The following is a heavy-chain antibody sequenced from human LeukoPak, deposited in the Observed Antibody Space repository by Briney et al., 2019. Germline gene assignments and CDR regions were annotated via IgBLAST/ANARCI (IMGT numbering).Heavy chain of an antibody. D-gene: IGHD1-26*01. Sequence: PSETLSLTCTVSGGSISSSSYYWGWIRQPPGKGLEWIGSIYYSGSTYYNPSLKSRVTISVDTSKNQFSLKLSSVTAADTAVYYCARAIEVVGATGGYFDYWGQGTLVTVSS. CDR3: ARAIEVVGATGGYFDY. V-gene: IGHV4-39*07. CDR2: IYYSGST. CDR1: GGSISSSSYY. J-gene: IGHJ4*02.